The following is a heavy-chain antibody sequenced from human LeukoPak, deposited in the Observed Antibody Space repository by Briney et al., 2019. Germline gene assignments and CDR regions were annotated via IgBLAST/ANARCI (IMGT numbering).Heavy chain of an antibody. J-gene: IGHJ4*02. D-gene: IGHD3-22*01. CDR3: AKGRYYDSSGSYYFDY. CDR1: GFTFSSYA. CDR2: ISGSGGST. Sequence: PGGSLRLSCAASGFTFSSYAMSWVRQAPGKGLEWVSAISGSGGSTYYADSVKGRFTISRDTSKNTLYLQMNSLRAEDTAVYYCAKGRYYDSSGSYYFDYWGQGTLVTVSS. V-gene: IGHV3-23*01.